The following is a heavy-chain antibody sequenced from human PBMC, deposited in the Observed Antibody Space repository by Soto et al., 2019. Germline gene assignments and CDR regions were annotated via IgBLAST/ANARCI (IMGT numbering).Heavy chain of an antibody. V-gene: IGHV3-74*01. CDR1: GFTFSTFW. CDR3: ARVYSSLSSYDD. CDR2: ISSDGSRT. Sequence: GGSLRLSCSASGFTFSTFWMHWVRQAPGKGLVWVSRISSDGSRTSYADSVKGRFTISRDNAKNTLYLQMNSLRAEDTAIYYCARVYSSLSSYDDXGQGTLVTVSS. D-gene: IGHD5-18*01. J-gene: IGHJ4*02.